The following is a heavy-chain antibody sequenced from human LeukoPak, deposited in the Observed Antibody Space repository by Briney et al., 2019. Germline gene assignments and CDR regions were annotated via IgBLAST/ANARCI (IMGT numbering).Heavy chain of an antibody. CDR2: ISSSSSYI. D-gene: IGHD2-2*01. V-gene: IGHV3-21*01. Sequence: PGGSLRLSCVASGFTFSGVSMNWVRQAPGKGLEWVSSISSSSSYIYYADSVKGRFTISRDNAKNSLYLQMNSLRAEDTAVYYCARGDRDLYCSSTSCYPVLGGQGTLVTVSS. J-gene: IGHJ4*02. CDR3: ARGDRDLYCSSTSCYPVL. CDR1: GFTFSGVS.